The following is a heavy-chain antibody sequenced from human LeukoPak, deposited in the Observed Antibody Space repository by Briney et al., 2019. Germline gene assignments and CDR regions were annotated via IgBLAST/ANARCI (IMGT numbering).Heavy chain of an antibody. D-gene: IGHD6-6*01. CDR2: ITNDGSDA. CDR1: GFTFNNYG. J-gene: IGHJ5*02. V-gene: IGHV3-30*18. Sequence: PGGSLRLSCAASGFTFNNYGMHWVRQAPRKGLEWVAVITNDGSDAYYADSVKGRFTISRDNSKNTMFLQMNSLRAEDAAVYYCAKGQHSRSSVLGHWGQGTLVTVSS. CDR3: AKGQHSRSSVLGH.